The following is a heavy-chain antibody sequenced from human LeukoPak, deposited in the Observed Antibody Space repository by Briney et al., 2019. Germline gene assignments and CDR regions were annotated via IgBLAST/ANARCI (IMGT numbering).Heavy chain of an antibody. CDR1: GYSFTTYW. CDR2: IYPDDSDT. J-gene: IGHJ4*02. V-gene: IGHV5-51*01. CDR3: ARQTSGSTYYRLFDY. Sequence: GESLKISCQGSGYSFTTYWIAWVRQMPGKGLEWVGIIYPDDSDTRYSPPFQGQVTISADKSISTAYLHWSSLKASDTAIYYCARQTSGSTYYRLFDYWGQGTLVTVSS. D-gene: IGHD1-26*01.